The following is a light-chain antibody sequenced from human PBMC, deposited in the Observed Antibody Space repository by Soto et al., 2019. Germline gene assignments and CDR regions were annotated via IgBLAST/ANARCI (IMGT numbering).Light chain of an antibody. CDR2: DVS. CDR1: SSDVGGYNY. J-gene: IGLJ2*01. CDR3: SSYTSSYIVV. Sequence: QSVLTQPASVSVSPGQSITISCTGTSSDVGGYNYVSWYQQYPGKAPKLMINDVSNRPSGVSNRFSGSKSGNTASLTISGLQAEDEADYFCSSYTSSYIVVFGGGTKLTVL. V-gene: IGLV2-14*03.